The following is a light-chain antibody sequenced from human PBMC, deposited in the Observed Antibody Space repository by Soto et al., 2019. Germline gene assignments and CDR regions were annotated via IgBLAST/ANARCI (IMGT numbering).Light chain of an antibody. CDR1: QTISNTY. V-gene: IGKV3-20*01. CDR3: QLYGDSPMYT. J-gene: IGKJ2*01. Sequence: EILLTQSPGTLSLSPGDRATLSCRASQTISNTYLVWYQQRPGQAPRLLIYGASRRATGIPDTFSGSGSGTDFTLTISRLEPEDFAVYYCQLYGDSPMYTFGQGTKLEIK. CDR2: GAS.